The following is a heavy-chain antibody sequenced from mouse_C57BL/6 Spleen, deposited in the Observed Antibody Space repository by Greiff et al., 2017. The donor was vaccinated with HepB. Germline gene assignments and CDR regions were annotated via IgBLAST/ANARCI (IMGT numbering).Heavy chain of an antibody. CDR3: ARGGVTTGYAMDY. J-gene: IGHJ4*01. CDR2: IDPSDSYT. CDR1: GYTFTSYW. V-gene: IGHV1-69*01. D-gene: IGHD2-2*01. Sequence: VQLQQPGAELVMPGASVKLSCKASGYTFTSYWMHWVKQRPGQGLEWIGEIDPSDSYTNYNQKFKGKSTLTVDKSSSTAYMQLSSLTSEDSAVYYCARGGVTTGYAMDYWGQGTSVTVSS.